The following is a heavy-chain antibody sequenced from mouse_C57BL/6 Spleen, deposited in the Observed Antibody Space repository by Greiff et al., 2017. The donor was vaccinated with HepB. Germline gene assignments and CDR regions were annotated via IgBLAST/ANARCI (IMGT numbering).Heavy chain of an antibody. V-gene: IGHV1-80*01. J-gene: IGHJ2*01. D-gene: IGHD1-1*01. CDR1: GYAFSSYW. CDR3: AREGIYYYGSSSYFDY. CDR2: IYPGDGDT. Sequence: QVQLQQSGAELVKPGASVKISCKASGYAFSSYWMNWVKQRPGKGLEWIGQIYPGDGDTNYNGKFKGKATLTADKSSSTAYMQLSSLTSEDSAVYFCAREGIYYYGSSSYFDYWGQGTTLTVSS.